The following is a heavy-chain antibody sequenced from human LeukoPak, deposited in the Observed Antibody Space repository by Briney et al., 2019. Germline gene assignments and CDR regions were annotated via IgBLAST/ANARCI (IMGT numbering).Heavy chain of an antibody. CDR1: GYTFTSDD. D-gene: IGHD2-2*01. CDR2: MNPNSGNT. J-gene: IGHJ6*02. Sequence: ASVKVSCKASGYTFTSDDINWVRQATGQGLEWMGWMNPNSGNTGYAQKFQGRVTMTRNTSISTAYMELSSLRSEDTAVYYCASCSTSCPDYYYYYGMDVWGQGTTVTVSS. V-gene: IGHV1-8*01. CDR3: ASCSTSCPDYYYYYGMDV.